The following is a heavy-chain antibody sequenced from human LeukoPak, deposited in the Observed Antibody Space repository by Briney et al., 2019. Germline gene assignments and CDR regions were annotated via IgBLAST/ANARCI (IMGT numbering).Heavy chain of an antibody. Sequence: PSETLSLTCTVSGGSISSSSYYWGWIRQPPGKGLEWIGSIYYSGSTYYNPSLKSRVTISVDTSKNQFSLKLSSVTAADTAVYYCAREISSGYYGELGFDPWGQGTLVTVSS. J-gene: IGHJ5*02. V-gene: IGHV4-39*02. D-gene: IGHD3-22*01. CDR3: AREISSGYYGELGFDP. CDR2: IYYSGST. CDR1: GGSISSSSYY.